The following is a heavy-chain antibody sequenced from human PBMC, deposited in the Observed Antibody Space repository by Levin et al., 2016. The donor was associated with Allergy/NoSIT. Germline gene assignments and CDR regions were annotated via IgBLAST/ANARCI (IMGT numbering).Heavy chain of an antibody. J-gene: IGHJ4*02. Sequence: GESLKISCAASGFTFSSYAMSWVRQAPGKGLEWVSAISGSGGSTYYADSVKGRFTISRDNSKNTLYLQMNSLRAEDTAVYYCAKAMYYFDYWGQGTLVTVSS. V-gene: IGHV3-23*01. CDR3: AKAMYYFDY. CDR1: GFTFSSYA. CDR2: ISGSGGST.